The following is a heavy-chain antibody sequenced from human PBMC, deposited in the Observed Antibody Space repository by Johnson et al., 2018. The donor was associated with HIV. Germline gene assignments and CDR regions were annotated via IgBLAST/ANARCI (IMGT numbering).Heavy chain of an antibody. J-gene: IGHJ3*02. V-gene: IGHV3-48*01. D-gene: IGHD1-26*01. CDR2: ISSSPNIL. Sequence: VQLVESGGGLVQPGGSLRLSCAASGFTFSSYNMNWVRQAPGKGLEWVSYISSSPNILYYADSVKGRFTISRDNAKKSLSLQMNSLRVEDTAVYYRATSWGGSWGDAFDIWGQGTVVTVSS. CDR1: GFTFSSYN. CDR3: ATSWGGSWGDAFDI.